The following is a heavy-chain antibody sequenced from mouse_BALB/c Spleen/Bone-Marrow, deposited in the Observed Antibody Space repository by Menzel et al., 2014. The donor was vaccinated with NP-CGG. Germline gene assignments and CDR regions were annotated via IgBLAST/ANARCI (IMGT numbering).Heavy chain of an antibody. D-gene: IGHD2-10*01. J-gene: IGHJ4*01. V-gene: IGHV2-9*02. CDR1: GFSLSNYG. CDR3: ARGTYYGNYFYAMDY. CDR2: IWAGGST. Sequence: VHLVESGPGLVAPSQSLSITCTVSGFSLSNYGVXWVRQPPGEGLEWLGVIWAGGSTNYNSALMSRLIISKDKSKNQVFLKMXSLQTDDTAMYYCARGTYYGNYFYAMDYWGQGPSVTVPS.